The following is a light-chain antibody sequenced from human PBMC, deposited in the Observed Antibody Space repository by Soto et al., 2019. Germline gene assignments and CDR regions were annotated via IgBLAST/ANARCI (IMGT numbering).Light chain of an antibody. V-gene: IGKV3-20*01. Sequence: EIELTQSPGTLFLSPGERATLSCRASQSLSSNYLAWYQQKPGQAPRLLIYGASSRATGIPDRFSGSGSGTDFTLTISSLEPEDFAVNYCQHYGLSFTWTFGQGTKVEI. J-gene: IGKJ1*01. CDR2: GAS. CDR1: QSLSSNY. CDR3: QHYGLSFTWT.